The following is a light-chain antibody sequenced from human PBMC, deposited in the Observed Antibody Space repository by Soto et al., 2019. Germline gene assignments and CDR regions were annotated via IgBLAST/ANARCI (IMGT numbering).Light chain of an antibody. Sequence: DIQMTQSPSTLSASVGDRVAITCRASDNIAPWVAWYQQKPGKAPKLLIYKAANLADEVPSRFAGSGSGTDFTLTITRLQPDDFATYYCQHYNSFSRTFGQGTQVDIK. CDR3: QHYNSFSRT. CDR1: DNIAPW. J-gene: IGKJ1*01. CDR2: KAA. V-gene: IGKV1-5*03.